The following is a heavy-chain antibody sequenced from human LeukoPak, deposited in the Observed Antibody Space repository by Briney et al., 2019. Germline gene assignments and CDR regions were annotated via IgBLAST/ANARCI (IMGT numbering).Heavy chain of an antibody. J-gene: IGHJ4*02. Sequence: GGSLRLSCAASGFTFSSYGMHWVRQAPGKGLEWVAVIWYDGSNKYYADSVKGRFTISRDNAKNTLYLQMNSLRAEDTAVYYCARDRAPYNWNDAPDYWGQGTLVTVSS. CDR1: GFTFSSYG. CDR3: ARDRAPYNWNDAPDY. V-gene: IGHV3-33*01. D-gene: IGHD1-1*01. CDR2: IWYDGSNK.